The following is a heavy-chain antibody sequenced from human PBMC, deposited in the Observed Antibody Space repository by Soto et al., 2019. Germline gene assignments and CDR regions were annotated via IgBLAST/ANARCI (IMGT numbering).Heavy chain of an antibody. CDR3: ANLPLYGSGFDC. CDR1: GFTIDDYA. V-gene: IGHV3-9*01. D-gene: IGHD3-10*01. J-gene: IGHJ4*02. Sequence: EAQLVESGGGLVQRGRSLRLSCVASGFTIDDYAIHWVRQAPGKGLEWVSGISWNGAATGYADSVKGRFTISRDNAKNSLYLQMSSLRTEDTAIYYCANLPLYGSGFDCSGQGTLVTVSS. CDR2: ISWNGAAT.